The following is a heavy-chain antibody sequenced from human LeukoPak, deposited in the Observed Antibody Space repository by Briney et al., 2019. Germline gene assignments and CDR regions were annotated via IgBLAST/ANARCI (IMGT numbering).Heavy chain of an antibody. CDR3: ARVNWNYSYGMDV. Sequence: GGSLRLACAASGFTFSSYAMSWVRQAPGKGLEWVSAISGSGGSTYYADSVKGRFTISRDNSKNTLYLQMNSLGAEDTAVYYCARVNWNYSYGMDVWGQGTTVTVSS. J-gene: IGHJ6*02. CDR1: GFTFSSYA. D-gene: IGHD1-20*01. CDR2: ISGSGGST. V-gene: IGHV3-23*01.